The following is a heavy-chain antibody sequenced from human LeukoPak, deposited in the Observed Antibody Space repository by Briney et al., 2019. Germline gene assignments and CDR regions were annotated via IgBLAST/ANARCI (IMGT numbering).Heavy chain of an antibody. Sequence: SETLSLTCTVSGGSISSGGYYWSWIRQHPGKGLEWIGYIYYSGSTYYNPSLKSRVTISVDTSKNQFSLKLSSVTAADTAVYYCARERIITVSSGYSYGYRFFDYWGQGTLVTVSS. CDR2: IYYSGST. J-gene: IGHJ4*02. V-gene: IGHV4-31*03. CDR3: ARERIITVSSGYSYGYRFFDY. CDR1: GGSISSGGYY. D-gene: IGHD5-18*01.